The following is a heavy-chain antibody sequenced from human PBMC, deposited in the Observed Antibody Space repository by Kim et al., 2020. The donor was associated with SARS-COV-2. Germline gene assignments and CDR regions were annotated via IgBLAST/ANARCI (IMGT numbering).Heavy chain of an antibody. J-gene: IGHJ6*02. CDR3: ARTLGLTTLHYYYYGMDV. Sequence: DAVKGRFTITRDNAKNSLYLQRNSLRAEDTAVYYCARTLGLTTLHYYYYGMDVWSQGTTVTVSS. V-gene: IGHV3-21*01. D-gene: IGHD4-17*01.